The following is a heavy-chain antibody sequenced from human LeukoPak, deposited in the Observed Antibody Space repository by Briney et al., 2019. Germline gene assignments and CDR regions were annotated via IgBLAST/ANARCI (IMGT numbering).Heavy chain of an antibody. CDR3: ARVRAVGATTKSGDY. J-gene: IGHJ4*02. CDR1: GGSISSYY. Sequence: SETLSLTCTVSGGSISSYYWSWIRQPPGKGLEWIGYIYYSGSTNYNPSLKSRVTISVDTSKNQFSLKLSSVTAADTAVYYCARVRAVGATTKSGDYWGQGTLVTVSS. D-gene: IGHD1-26*01. CDR2: IYYSGST. V-gene: IGHV4-59*01.